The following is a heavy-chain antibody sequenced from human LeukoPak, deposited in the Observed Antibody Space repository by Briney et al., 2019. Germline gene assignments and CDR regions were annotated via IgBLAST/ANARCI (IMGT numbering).Heavy chain of an antibody. CDR3: VKNGVYTSGWYRGYFDS. D-gene: IGHD6-19*01. CDR2: ISSNGGST. J-gene: IGHJ4*02. V-gene: IGHV3-64D*08. Sequence: GGSLRLSCSASGFIYSNYAMYWVRQAPGKGLEYVSAISSNGGSTYYADSLKGRFTISRDNSKNTLYLQMSSLRSEDTAVYYCVKNGVYTSGWYRGYFDSWGQGTLVTVSS. CDR1: GFIYSNYA.